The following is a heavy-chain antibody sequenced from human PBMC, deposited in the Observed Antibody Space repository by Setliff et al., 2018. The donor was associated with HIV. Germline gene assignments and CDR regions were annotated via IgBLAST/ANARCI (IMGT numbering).Heavy chain of an antibody. CDR3: ASVGYLGHPYSSGPNWFDP. CDR2: IDPSDGST. Sequence: ASVKVSCKAFGYTFTNHFMHWVRQAPGQGLEWMGIIDPSDGSTIFAQQFQGRLNMPRDTSTSTVYLELSSLRSEDTAVYYCASVGYLGHPYSSGPNWFDPWGQGTLVTVSS. J-gene: IGHJ5*02. V-gene: IGHV1-46*01. CDR1: GYTFTNHF. D-gene: IGHD6-19*01.